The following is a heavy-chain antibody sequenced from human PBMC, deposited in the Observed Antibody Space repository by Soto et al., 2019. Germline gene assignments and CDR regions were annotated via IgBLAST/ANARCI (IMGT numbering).Heavy chain of an antibody. Sequence: PSETLSLTCAVYGGSFSGYYWSWIRQPPGKGLEWIGETNHSGSTNYNPSLKSRVTISVDTSKNQFSLKLSSVTAADTAVYYCARGFGYSSGWGRYNWFDPWGQGTLVTVS. D-gene: IGHD6-19*01. CDR2: TNHSGST. J-gene: IGHJ5*02. CDR3: ARGFGYSSGWGRYNWFDP. CDR1: GGSFSGYY. V-gene: IGHV4-34*01.